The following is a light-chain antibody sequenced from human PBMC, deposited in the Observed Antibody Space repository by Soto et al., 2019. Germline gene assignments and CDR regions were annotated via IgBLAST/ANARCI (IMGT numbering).Light chain of an antibody. CDR3: QQYNNWPLT. Sequence: EIVMTQPPATLSVSPGERATLSCRASQSVSSKLAWYQQKPGQAPRLLIYGASTRATGIPARFSGSGSGTEFTLTISSLQSEDFAVYYCQQYNNWPLTFGGGTKVEIK. CDR2: GAS. V-gene: IGKV3-15*01. J-gene: IGKJ4*01. CDR1: QSVSSK.